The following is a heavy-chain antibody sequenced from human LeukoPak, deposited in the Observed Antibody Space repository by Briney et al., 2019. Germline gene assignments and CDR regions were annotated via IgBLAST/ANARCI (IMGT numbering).Heavy chain of an antibody. CDR3: ARDRIDGYSFVDY. Sequence: GGSLRLSCAASGFTFSSYSMNWVRQAPGKGLEWVSSISSSSSYIYYADSVKGRFTISRDNAKNSLYLQMNSLRAEDTAVYYCARDRIDGYSFVDYWGQGTLVTVSS. CDR2: ISSSSSYI. J-gene: IGHJ4*02. CDR1: GFTFSSYS. V-gene: IGHV3-21*01. D-gene: IGHD5-24*01.